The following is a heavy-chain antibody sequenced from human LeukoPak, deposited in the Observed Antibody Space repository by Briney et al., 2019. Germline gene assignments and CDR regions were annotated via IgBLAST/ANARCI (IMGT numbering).Heavy chain of an antibody. Sequence: SVKVSCKASGGTFSSYAISWVRQAPGQGLEWMGRIIPILGIANYAQKFQGRVTVTADKSTSTAYMELSSLRSEDTAVYYCARERITMVRGVIITTDYYYYGMDVWGPGTTVTVSS. J-gene: IGHJ6*02. CDR2: IIPILGIA. V-gene: IGHV1-69*04. D-gene: IGHD3-10*01. CDR1: GGTFSSYA. CDR3: ARERITMVRGVIITTDYYYYGMDV.